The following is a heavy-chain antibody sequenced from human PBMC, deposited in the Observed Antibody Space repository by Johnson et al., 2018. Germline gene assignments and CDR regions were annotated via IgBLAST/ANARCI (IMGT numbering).Heavy chain of an antibody. CDR3: AREGANSGWNSAFDI. CDR2: IERDGRT. Sequence: VQLVQSGGGLVQPGGSLRLSCVASGFTVNSNYINWVRQAPGKGLEWVLVIERDGRTYFADSVKGRFTISRDNSKNTLYLQMNSLRPEDTAVYYCAREGANSGWNSAFDIWGKGTMVTVSS. CDR1: GFTVNSNY. J-gene: IGHJ3*02. D-gene: IGHD6-19*01. V-gene: IGHV3-66*02.